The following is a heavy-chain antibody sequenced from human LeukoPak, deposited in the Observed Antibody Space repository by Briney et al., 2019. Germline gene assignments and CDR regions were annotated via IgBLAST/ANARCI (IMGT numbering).Heavy chain of an antibody. J-gene: IGHJ6*03. D-gene: IGHD4-17*01. CDR3: ARELMTTVTTHYYYYYMDV. CDR1: GYTFTSYA. Sequence: GASVKVSCKASGYTFTSYAISWVRQAPGQGLEWMGRIIPIFGTANYAQKFQGRVTITTDESTSTAYMELSSLRSEDTAVYYCARELMTTVTTHYYYYYMDVWGKGTTVTVSS. CDR2: IIPIFGTA. V-gene: IGHV1-69*05.